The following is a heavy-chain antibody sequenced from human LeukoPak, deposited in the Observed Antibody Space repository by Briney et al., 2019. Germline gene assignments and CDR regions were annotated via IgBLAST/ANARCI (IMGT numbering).Heavy chain of an antibody. CDR2: ISWNSGSI. V-gene: IGHV3-9*01. J-gene: IGHJ3*02. Sequence: GGSLRLSCAASGLTFDDYAMHWVRQAPGKGLEWVSGISWNSGSIGYADSVKGRFTISRDNAKNSLYLQMNSLRAEDTALYYCAKTVATIWYAFDIWGQGTMVTVSS. CDR3: AKTVATIWYAFDI. D-gene: IGHD5-12*01. CDR1: GLTFDDYA.